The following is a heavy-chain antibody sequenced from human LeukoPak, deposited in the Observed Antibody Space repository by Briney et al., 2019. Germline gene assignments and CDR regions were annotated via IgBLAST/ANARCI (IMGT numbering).Heavy chain of an antibody. CDR3: AKRIRVNWFDP. J-gene: IGHJ5*02. CDR1: GFTFSSYG. Sequence: GGSLRLSCAASGFTFSSYGMSWVRQAPGKGLEWVSAISGSGSSTYYAASVKGRFTISRDNSKNTLYLQMNILRAEDTAVYYCAKRIRVNWFDPWGQGTLVTVSS. CDR2: ISGSGSST. V-gene: IGHV3-23*01.